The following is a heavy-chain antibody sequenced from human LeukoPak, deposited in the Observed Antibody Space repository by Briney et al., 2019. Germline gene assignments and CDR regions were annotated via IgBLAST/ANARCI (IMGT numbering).Heavy chain of an antibody. V-gene: IGHV1-2*02. Sequence: ASVKVSCKASGYTFTGYYMHWVRQAPGQGLEWMGWINPNSGGTNYAQKFQGRVTMTRDTSISTAYMELSRLRSDDTAVYYCARVRYSYAYDAFDIGAKGQWSPSLQ. CDR2: INPNSGGT. D-gene: IGHD5-18*01. J-gene: IGHJ3*02. CDR3: ARVRYSYAYDAFDI. CDR1: GYTFTGYY.